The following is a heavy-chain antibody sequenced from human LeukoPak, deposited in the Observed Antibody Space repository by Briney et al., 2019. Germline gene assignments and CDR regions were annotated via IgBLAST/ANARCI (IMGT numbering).Heavy chain of an antibody. V-gene: IGHV4-34*01. CDR1: GGSFSGYY. Sequence: SETLSLTCAVYGGSFSGYYWSWIRQPPGKGLEWIGEINHSGSTNYNPSLKSRVTISVDTSKNQFSLKLSSVTVADTAVYYCASLDDYYGSGSYGNFDYWGQGTLVTVSS. CDR2: INHSGST. J-gene: IGHJ4*02. CDR3: ASLDDYYGSGSYGNFDY. D-gene: IGHD3-10*01.